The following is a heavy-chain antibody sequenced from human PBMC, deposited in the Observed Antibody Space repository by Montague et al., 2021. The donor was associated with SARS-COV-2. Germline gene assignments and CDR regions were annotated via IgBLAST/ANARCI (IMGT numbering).Heavy chain of an antibody. CDR3: ARGGQHFNMIVVVMTGGEYYFDX. CDR1: GGSFSAYY. D-gene: IGHD3-22*01. J-gene: IGHJ4*02. CDR2: INHRGTS. V-gene: IGHV4-34*01. Sequence: SETLSLTCAVYGGSFSAYYWSWIRQPPGKGLEWIGEINHRGTSNYNPSLKSRVSISVDTSKNQFSLYLGSVTAADTAVCYCARGGQHFNMIVVVMTGGEYYFDXWGQGTLVTVSS.